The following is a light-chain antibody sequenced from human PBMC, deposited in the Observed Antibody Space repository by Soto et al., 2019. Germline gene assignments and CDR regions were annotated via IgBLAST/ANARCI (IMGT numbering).Light chain of an antibody. V-gene: IGKV3-20*01. Sequence: EILLTQSPVTLSLSPGQRATLSCRASQSISSSYLAWYQQKLGQAPRLLIYGASSRATGIPDRFSGSGSGTDFTLTISRLEPEDFAVYYCQQYGSSPKTFGQGTKVDIK. CDR3: QQYGSSPKT. J-gene: IGKJ1*01. CDR2: GAS. CDR1: QSISSSY.